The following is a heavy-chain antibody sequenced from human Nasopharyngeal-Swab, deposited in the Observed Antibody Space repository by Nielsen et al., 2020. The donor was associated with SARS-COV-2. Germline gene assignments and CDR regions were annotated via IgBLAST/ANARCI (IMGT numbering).Heavy chain of an antibody. CDR2: IWYDGSNK. V-gene: IGHV3-33*01. J-gene: IGHJ3*02. Sequence: GASLQLCWAGCGFTFSSYGMHWVRQAPGKGLEWVVVIWYDGSNKYYADSVKGRFTISRDKSKNTLYLQMNSLRAEDTAVYYCARERGEYGDYWGEAFDIWGQGTMVTVSS. CDR1: GFTFSSYG. D-gene: IGHD4-17*01. CDR3: ARERGEYGDYWGEAFDI.